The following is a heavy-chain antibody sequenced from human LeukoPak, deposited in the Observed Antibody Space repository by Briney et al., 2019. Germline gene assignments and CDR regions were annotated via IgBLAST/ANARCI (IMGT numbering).Heavy chain of an antibody. CDR2: IYNGVTI. V-gene: IGHV3-53*01. J-gene: IGHJ4*02. CDR1: GLTVSTNY. CDR3: ILTTVTTSAEY. D-gene: IGHD4-17*01. Sequence: PGGSLRLSCAASGLTVSTNYMNWVRQAPGKGLEWVSVIYNGVTIHYADSVKGRFTISSDNSKNTVYLQMNSLRAEDTAIYYCILTTVTTSAEYWGQGTLVTVSS.